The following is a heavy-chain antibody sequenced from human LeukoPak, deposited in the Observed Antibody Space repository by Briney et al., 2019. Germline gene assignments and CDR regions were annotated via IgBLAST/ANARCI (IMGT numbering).Heavy chain of an antibody. V-gene: IGHV4-59*01. D-gene: IGHD6-6*01. CDR3: ARDQGSSSPEYYFDY. CDR2: IYYSGST. Sequence: SETLSLTCTLSGGSISNYYWSWIRQPPGKGLEWIGYIYYSGSTNYNPSLKSRVTISLDTSKNQFSLKLSSVTAADTAVYYCARDQGSSSPEYYFDYWGQGTLVTVSS. CDR1: GGSISNYY. J-gene: IGHJ4*02.